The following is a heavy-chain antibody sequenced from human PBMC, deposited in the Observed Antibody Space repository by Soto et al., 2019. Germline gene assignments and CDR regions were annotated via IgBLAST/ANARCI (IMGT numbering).Heavy chain of an antibody. D-gene: IGHD4-17*01. CDR2: VYYRGRI. Sequence: SGNLSLTCTVSGGSVTNSSYYWGWIRQSPGKGLEWIGSVYYRGRIYSKSSVKSRVTISVDTSKNRFSLSLNSVTASDTAVYFCVSQRTTVPTQAYFDYWGPGALVTVSS. V-gene: IGHV4-39*01. CDR3: VSQRTTVPTQAYFDY. J-gene: IGHJ4*02. CDR1: GGSVTNSSYY.